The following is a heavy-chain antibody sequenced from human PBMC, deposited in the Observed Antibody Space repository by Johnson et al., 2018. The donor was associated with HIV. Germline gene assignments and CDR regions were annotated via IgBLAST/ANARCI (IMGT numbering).Heavy chain of an antibody. V-gene: IGHV3-11*01. CDR3: ARFLAGTAMVGDAFDI. Sequence: QEKLVESGGALVKPGGSLRLSCAASGFKFDDNYMAWIRQSPGKGLEWVSYISSSGGTTHNADSVKGRFAISRNNADNSLYLQMNSLRAEDTALYYCARFLAGTAMVGDAFDIWGQGTMVTVSS. CDR2: ISSSGGTT. D-gene: IGHD6-19*01. J-gene: IGHJ3*02. CDR1: GFKFDDNY.